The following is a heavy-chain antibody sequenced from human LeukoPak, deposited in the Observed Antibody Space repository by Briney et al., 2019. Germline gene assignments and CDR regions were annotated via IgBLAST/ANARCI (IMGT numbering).Heavy chain of an antibody. V-gene: IGHV1-69*05. CDR1: GGTFSSYA. Sequence: GASVKVSCKASGGTFSSYAISWVRQAPGQGLEWMGGIIPIFGTANYAQKFQGRVTITTDESTSTAYMELGSLRSEDTAVYYCARTKGRIAAAGTALLVYYYYYMDVWGKGTTVTVSS. D-gene: IGHD6-13*01. CDR2: IIPIFGTA. CDR3: ARTKGRIAAAGTALLVYYYYYMDV. J-gene: IGHJ6*03.